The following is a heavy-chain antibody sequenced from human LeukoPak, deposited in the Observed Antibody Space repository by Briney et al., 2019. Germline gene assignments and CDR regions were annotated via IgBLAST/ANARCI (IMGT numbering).Heavy chain of an antibody. V-gene: IGHV3-48*03. D-gene: IGHD5-12*01. CDR2: ISSSGSTI. CDR1: GFTFSSYE. CDR3: ARDGYSGYDDAFDI. J-gene: IGHJ3*02. Sequence: GGSLGLSCAASGFTFSSYEMNWVRQAPGEGLEWVSYISSSGSTIYYADSVKGRFTISRDNAKNSLYLQMNSLRAEDTAVYYCARDGYSGYDDAFDIWGQGTMVTVSS.